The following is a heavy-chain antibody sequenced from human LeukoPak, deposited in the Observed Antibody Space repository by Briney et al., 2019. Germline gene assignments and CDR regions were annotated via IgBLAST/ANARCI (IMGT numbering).Heavy chain of an antibody. CDR2: MNPNSGNT. Sequence: RASVKVSCKASGYTFTTYDITWVRQAAGQGLEWMGWMNPNSGNTGYAPKFQGRVTMTRNTSISTAYMELSSLRSEDTAVYYCARRLLGYKYGPHWFDPWGQGTLVTVSS. CDR1: GYTFTTYD. CDR3: ARRLLGYKYGPHWFDP. J-gene: IGHJ5*02. V-gene: IGHV1-8*01. D-gene: IGHD5-18*01.